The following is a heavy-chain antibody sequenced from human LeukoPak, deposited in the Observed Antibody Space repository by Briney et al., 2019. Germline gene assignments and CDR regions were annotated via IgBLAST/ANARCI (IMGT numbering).Heavy chain of an antibody. CDR2: ISGSGVSS. Sequence: GWSLRLSCAHSGFTLDNFAMTWVRQAPGDGLEWVSEISGSGVSSYHVDSVKGRFTISQDSCKDTLHLHMNSMRADDPAICYGSRGLLDCDYWGQGTVVTVSS. D-gene: IGHD3-10*01. J-gene: IGHJ4*02. CDR3: SRGLLDCDY. CDR1: GFTLDNFA. V-gene: IGHV3-23*01.